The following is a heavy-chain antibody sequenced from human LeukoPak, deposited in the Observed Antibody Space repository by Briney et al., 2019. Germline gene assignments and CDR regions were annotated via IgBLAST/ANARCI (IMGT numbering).Heavy chain of an antibody. CDR2: IYYSGST. D-gene: IGHD6-6*01. CDR3: AREGAAARGRYYFDY. CDR1: GGSISSGDYY. Sequence: SQTLSLTCTVTGGSISSGDYYWSWIRQPPGKGLEWIGYIYYSGSTYYNPSLKSRVTISVDTSKNQFSLKLSSVTAAGTAVYYCAREGAAARGRYYFDYWGQGTLVTVSS. J-gene: IGHJ4*02. V-gene: IGHV4-30-4*01.